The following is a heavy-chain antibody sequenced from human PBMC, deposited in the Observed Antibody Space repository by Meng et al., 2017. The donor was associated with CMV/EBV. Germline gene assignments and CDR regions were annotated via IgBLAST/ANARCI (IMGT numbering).Heavy chain of an antibody. V-gene: IGHV3-15*01. J-gene: IGHJ6*02. CDR1: GFTFSNAW. CDR2: IKSKTDGGTT. D-gene: IGHD3-22*01. CDR3: TTSDSSGYYRYYYYGMDV. Sequence: GESLKISCAASGFTFSNAWMSWVRQAPGEGLEWVGRIKSKTDGGTTDYAAPVKGRFTISRDDSKNTLYLQMNSLKTEDTAVYYCTTSDSSGYYRYYYYGMDVWGQGTTVTVSS.